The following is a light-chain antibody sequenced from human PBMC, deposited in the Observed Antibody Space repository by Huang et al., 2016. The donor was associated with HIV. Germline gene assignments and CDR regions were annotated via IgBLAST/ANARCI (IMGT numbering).Light chain of an antibody. V-gene: IGKV1-33*01. CDR3: QHYNGYPLT. Sequence: DIQMTQSQSSLSASVGDRVTITCQASKDINNYVNWYKQRPGRAPKLLIYDASSLDTGCPARFSGSGSGTDFTFTISSRQPEDVATYYCQHYNGYPLTFGQGTR. CDR1: KDINNY. J-gene: IGKJ5*01. CDR2: DAS.